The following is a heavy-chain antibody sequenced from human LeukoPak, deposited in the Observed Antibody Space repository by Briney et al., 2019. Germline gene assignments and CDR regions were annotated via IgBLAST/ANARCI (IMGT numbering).Heavy chain of an antibody. V-gene: IGHV4-59*08. J-gene: IGHJ3*02. Sequence: PSETLSLTCTVSGGSISSYYWSWIRQPPGKGLEWIGYIYYSGSTNYNPSLKSRVTISVDTSKNQFSLKLSSVTAADTAVYYCARLVKMTTVTTGRAFDIWGQGTMVTVSS. CDR2: IYYSGST. D-gene: IGHD4-17*01. CDR1: GGSISSYY. CDR3: ARLVKMTTVTTGRAFDI.